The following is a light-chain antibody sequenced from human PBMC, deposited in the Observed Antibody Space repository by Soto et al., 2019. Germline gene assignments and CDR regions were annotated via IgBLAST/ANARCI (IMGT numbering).Light chain of an antibody. CDR3: QQYGSAGT. CDR2: GAS. V-gene: IGKV3-20*01. J-gene: IGKJ1*01. CDR1: QSVSNNY. Sequence: EIVLTQSPGTLSLSPGERATLSCRASQSVSNNYLAWYQQKPGQAPRLLIYGASNRATGIPDRFSGRGSGTDFTLTINRLANEDCAGYYCQQYGSAGTFGQGTKAEIK.